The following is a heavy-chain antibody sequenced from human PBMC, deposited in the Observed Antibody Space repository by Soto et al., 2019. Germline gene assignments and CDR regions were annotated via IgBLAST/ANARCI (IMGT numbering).Heavy chain of an antibody. CDR1: GYTFTGYY. CDR3: ARGAVYPLWYYGMDV. Sequence: ASVKVSCKASGYTFTGYYMHWVRQAPGQGLEWMGWINPNSGGTNYAQKFQGWVTMTRDTSISTAYMELSRLRSDDTAVYYCARGAVYPLWYYGMDVWGQGTTVTSP. J-gene: IGHJ6*02. CDR2: INPNSGGT. D-gene: IGHD2-2*02. V-gene: IGHV1-2*04.